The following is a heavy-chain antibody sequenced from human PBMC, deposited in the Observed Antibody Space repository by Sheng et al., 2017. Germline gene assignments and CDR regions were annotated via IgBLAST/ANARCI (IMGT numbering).Heavy chain of an antibody. J-gene: IGHJ4*03. Sequence: QVQLQESGPGLVKPSETLSLTCTVSGYSISSGYYWGWIRQPPGKGLEWIGSIYHSGSTYYNPSLKSRVTISVDTSKNQFSLKLSSVTAADTAVYYCARDDSGSYRTXIDYVGRGT. CDR3: ARDDSGSYRTXIDY. CDR2: IYHSGST. V-gene: IGHV4-38-2*02. CDR1: GYSISSGYY. D-gene: IGHD1-26*01.